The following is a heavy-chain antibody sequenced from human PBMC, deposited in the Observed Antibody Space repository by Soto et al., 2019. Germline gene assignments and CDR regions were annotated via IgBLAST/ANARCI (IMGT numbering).Heavy chain of an antibody. CDR1: GGTFSSYA. Sequence: QVQLVQSGAEVKKPGSSLKVSCKASGGTFSSYAISWVRQAPGQGLEWMGGIIPILGTANYAQKFQGRVTITADESTSTAYMELSSLRSEDTAVYYCARQITMVRGVILRAVYYFDYWGQGTLVTVSS. V-gene: IGHV1-69*01. J-gene: IGHJ4*02. CDR3: ARQITMVRGVILRAVYYFDY. CDR2: IIPILGTA. D-gene: IGHD3-10*01.